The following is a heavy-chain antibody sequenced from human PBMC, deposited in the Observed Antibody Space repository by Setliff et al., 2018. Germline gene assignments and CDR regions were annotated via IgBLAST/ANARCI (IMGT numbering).Heavy chain of an antibody. CDR3: ARLALTGYDSSGYYYALEYYYYMDV. V-gene: IGHV3-15*01. CDR1: GLRFSDAW. D-gene: IGHD3-22*01. Sequence: GGSLRLSCAVSGLRFSDAWGSWVRQAPGKGLEWAGRIKSYGSGGTIDYAAPVEGRFTISRDDSKNTVYLQMNSLRAEDTAVYYCARLALTGYDSSGYYYALEYYYYMDVWGKGTTVTVSS. J-gene: IGHJ6*03. CDR2: IKSYGSGGTI.